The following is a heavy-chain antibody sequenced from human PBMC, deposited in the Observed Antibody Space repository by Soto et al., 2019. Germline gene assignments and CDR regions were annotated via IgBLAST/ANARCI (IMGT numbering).Heavy chain of an antibody. Sequence: PGGSLRLSCAASGFTFSDYYMSWIRQAPGKGLEWVSYISSSSSYTNYADSVKGRFTISRDNAKNSLYLQMNSLRAEDTAVYYCARAVAANWFDPWGQGTLVTVSS. V-gene: IGHV3-11*05. J-gene: IGHJ5*02. CDR3: ARAVAANWFDP. CDR2: ISSSSSYT. D-gene: IGHD6-19*01. CDR1: GFTFSDYY.